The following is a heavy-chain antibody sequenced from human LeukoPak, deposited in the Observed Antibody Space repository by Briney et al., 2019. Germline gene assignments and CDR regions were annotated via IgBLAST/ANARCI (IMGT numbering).Heavy chain of an antibody. D-gene: IGHD3-10*01. Sequence: GASVTVSFKASVYTFTIYGISWVRQAPGQGLEWMGWISAYNGNTNYAQKLQGRVTMTTDTSTSTAYMELRSLRSDDTAVYYCAALWFGRTDAFDIWGQGTMVTVSS. CDR2: ISAYNGNT. J-gene: IGHJ3*02. CDR1: VYTFTIYG. V-gene: IGHV1-18*01. CDR3: AALWFGRTDAFDI.